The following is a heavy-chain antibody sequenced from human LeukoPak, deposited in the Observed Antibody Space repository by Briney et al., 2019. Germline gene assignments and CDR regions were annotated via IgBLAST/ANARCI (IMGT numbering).Heavy chain of an antibody. CDR1: GGSIRSYF. D-gene: IGHD5-12*01. J-gene: IGHJ3*02. CDR2: IWDTEIT. Sequence: PSETLSLTCTVSGGSIRSYFWSWLRQPPGKGLEWIGYIWDTEITDYNPSLKSRVSISLDTSKNHFSLKLRSVTAADTALYFCARGLVLATDDAFDIWGQGTLVTVSS. V-gene: IGHV4-59*01. CDR3: ARGLVLATDDAFDI.